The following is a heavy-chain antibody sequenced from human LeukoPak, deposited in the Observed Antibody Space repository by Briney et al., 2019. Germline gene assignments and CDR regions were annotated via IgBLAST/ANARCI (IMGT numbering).Heavy chain of an antibody. Sequence: GGSLRLSCAASGFTFSSYAMHWVRQAPGRGLEYVSGINNNGGSTYYANSVKGRFTISRDNSKNTLFLQMGSLRAEDMAVYYCARGPHHYDILTGYTYYYGMDVWGQGTTVTVSS. CDR1: GFTFSSYA. CDR3: ARGPHHYDILTGYTYYYGMDV. J-gene: IGHJ6*02. V-gene: IGHV3-64*01. CDR2: INNNGGST. D-gene: IGHD3-9*01.